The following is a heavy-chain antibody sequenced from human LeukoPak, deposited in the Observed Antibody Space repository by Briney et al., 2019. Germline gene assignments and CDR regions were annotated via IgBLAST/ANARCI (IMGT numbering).Heavy chain of an antibody. J-gene: IGHJ4*02. Sequence: PSETLSLTCTVSGGSISSSSYYWGWIRQPPGKGLEWIGYIYYTGSTTYNPSLKSRVTISVDTSKNQFSLKLGSVTAADTAVYYCARLLGSSTAVDYWGQGTLVTVSS. D-gene: IGHD1-14*01. CDR2: IYYTGST. CDR1: GGSISSSSYY. CDR3: ARLLGSSTAVDY. V-gene: IGHV4-61*05.